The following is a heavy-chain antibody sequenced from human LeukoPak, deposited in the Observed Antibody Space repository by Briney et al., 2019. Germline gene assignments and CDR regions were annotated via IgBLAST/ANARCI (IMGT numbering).Heavy chain of an antibody. CDR1: GGSISSSSYY. D-gene: IGHD2-2*02. V-gene: IGHV4-39*01. CDR3: ARGCSSPSCYIGSIDY. J-gene: IGHJ4*02. Sequence: PSETLSLTCTVSGGSISSSSYYWGWIRQPPGKGLEWIGSIYYSGSTYYNPSLKSRVTISVDTSKNQFSLKLSSVTAADTAVYYSARGCSSPSCYIGSIDYWGQGTLVTVSS. CDR2: IYYSGST.